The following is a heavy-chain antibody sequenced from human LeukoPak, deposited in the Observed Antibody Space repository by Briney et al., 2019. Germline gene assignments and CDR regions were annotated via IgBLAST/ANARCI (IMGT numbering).Heavy chain of an antibody. CDR3: ARGNSRLDV. V-gene: IGHV3-48*01. D-gene: IGHD6-13*01. CDR2: ISSSSSTI. Sequence: SGGSLRLSCAASGFTFSSYSMNWVRQAPGTGLEWVSYISSSSSTIYYADSVRGRFTISRDNAKNSLYLQMNSLRAEDTAVYYCARGNSRLDVWGQGTTVTVSS. J-gene: IGHJ6*02. CDR1: GFTFSSYS.